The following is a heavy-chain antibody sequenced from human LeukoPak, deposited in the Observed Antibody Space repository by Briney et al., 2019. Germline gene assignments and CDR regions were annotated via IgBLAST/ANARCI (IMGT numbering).Heavy chain of an antibody. CDR1: GGTFISYA. CDR3: ARDYCSRTSCPRPYFDY. D-gene: IGHD2-2*01. CDR2: IIPIFGTA. Sequence: SVKVSCKASGGTFISYAISWVRQAPGQGREWMGGIIPIFGTANYAQKFQGRVTTTADESTSTAYMELSSLRSEDTAVYYCARDYCSRTSCPRPYFDYWGQGTLVTVSS. J-gene: IGHJ4*02. V-gene: IGHV1-69*13.